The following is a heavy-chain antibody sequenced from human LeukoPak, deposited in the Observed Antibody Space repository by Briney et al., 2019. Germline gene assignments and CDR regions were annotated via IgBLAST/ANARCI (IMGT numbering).Heavy chain of an antibody. Sequence: SETLSLTCTVSGGSISSSSYYWGWIRQPPGKGLEWIGSVYYSGYTYYNPSLKGRVTISVDTSNDQFSLKLSSVTAADTAVYYCAKHYMGSSYNPGCDCWGQGTQVTVSS. CDR1: GGSISSSSYY. CDR2: VYYSGYT. V-gene: IGHV4-39*01. J-gene: IGHJ4*02. CDR3: AKHYMGSSYNPGCDC. D-gene: IGHD3-10*01.